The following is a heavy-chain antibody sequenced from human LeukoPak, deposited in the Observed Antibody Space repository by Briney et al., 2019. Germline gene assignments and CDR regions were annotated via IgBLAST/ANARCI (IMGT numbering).Heavy chain of an antibody. CDR2: ISFDGSDK. CDR3: AKDLSYGTIWPYFDS. D-gene: IGHD2/OR15-2a*01. CDR1: GFSLGSFG. J-gene: IGHJ4*02. V-gene: IGHV3-30*18. Sequence: GRSLRLSCAASGFSLGSFGMHWVRQAPGKGLEWVAFISFDGSDKYYADSVKGRFTISRDNSRNTLYLQMSSLRSEDTAVFYCAKDLSYGTIWPYFDSRGQRTLVTVSS.